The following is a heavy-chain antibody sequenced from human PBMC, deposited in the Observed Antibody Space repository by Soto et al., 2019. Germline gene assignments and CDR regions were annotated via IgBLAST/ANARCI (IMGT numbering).Heavy chain of an antibody. V-gene: IGHV1-69*12. J-gene: IGHJ6*02. Sequence: QVQLVQSGAEVNKPGSSVKVSCKASGGTFSSYAISGVRQAPGQWLEWMGGIIPIFGTATYAQKFQGRVTITADESTSTAYMELSSLRSEDKAVYYCAREKYGMDVWGHGTTVTVSS. CDR1: GGTFSSYA. CDR3: AREKYGMDV. CDR2: IIPIFGTA.